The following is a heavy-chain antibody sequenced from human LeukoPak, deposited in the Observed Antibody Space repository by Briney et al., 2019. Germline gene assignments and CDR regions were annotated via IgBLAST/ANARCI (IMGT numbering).Heavy chain of an antibody. Sequence: ASVKVSFKVSGYTLTELSMHWVRQAPGKGLEWMGGFDPEDGETIYAQKFQGRVTMTEDTSTDTAYMELSSLRSEDTAVYYCATGVGYCSGGSCYRGDYYYYGMDVWGQGTTVTVSS. CDR2: FDPEDGET. J-gene: IGHJ6*02. D-gene: IGHD2-15*01. CDR1: GYTLTELS. CDR3: ATGVGYCSGGSCYRGDYYYYGMDV. V-gene: IGHV1-24*01.